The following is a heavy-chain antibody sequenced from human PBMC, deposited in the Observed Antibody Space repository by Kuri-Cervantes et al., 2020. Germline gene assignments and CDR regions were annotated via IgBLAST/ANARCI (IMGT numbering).Heavy chain of an antibody. Sequence: GGSLRLSCTVSGGSIVSRRYYWGWIRQPPGWGLEWVAGIRYDGSNKYYADSVKGRFTISRDNSKNTLYLQRNSLRAEDTAVYYCAKDGGGPRYSYGFDYWGQGTLVTVSS. CDR3: AKDGGGPRYSYGFDY. D-gene: IGHD5-18*01. J-gene: IGHJ4*02. V-gene: IGHV3-33*06. CDR1: GGSIVSRRYY. CDR2: IRYDGSNK.